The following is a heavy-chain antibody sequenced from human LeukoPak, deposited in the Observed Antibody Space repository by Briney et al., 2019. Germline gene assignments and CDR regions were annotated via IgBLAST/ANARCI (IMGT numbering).Heavy chain of an antibody. CDR2: ISTYDGTT. CDR1: GYTFTTHG. Sequence: ASVMVSCKASGYTFTTHGINWVRQAPGQGLEWMGWISTYDGTTNYAQKLRDRVTMMRDTSTSTAYMELSSLRSEDTAVYYCANLMVRGVGYFDYWGQGTLVTVSS. V-gene: IGHV1-18*01. J-gene: IGHJ4*02. CDR3: ANLMVRGVGYFDY. D-gene: IGHD3-10*01.